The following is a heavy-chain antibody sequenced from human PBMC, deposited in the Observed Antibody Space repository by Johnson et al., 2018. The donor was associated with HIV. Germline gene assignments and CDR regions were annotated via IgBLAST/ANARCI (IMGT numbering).Heavy chain of an antibody. D-gene: IGHD5-24*01. V-gene: IGHV3-30*02. CDR2: IRYDGSNK. CDR1: GFTFSSYG. CDR3: ARAYNDAFDI. J-gene: IGHJ3*02. Sequence: QVQLVESGGGVVQPGGSLRLSCAASGFTFSSYGMHWVRQAPGKGLEWVAFIRYDGSNKYYADSVKGRFTISRDNSKNTLYLQMNSLRVEDTAVYYCARAYNDAFDIWGQGTMVTVSS.